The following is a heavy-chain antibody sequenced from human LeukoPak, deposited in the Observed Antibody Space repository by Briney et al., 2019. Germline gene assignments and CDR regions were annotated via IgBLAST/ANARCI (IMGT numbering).Heavy chain of an antibody. CDR2: IYTSGST. D-gene: IGHD3-10*01. CDR1: GGSISSYY. Sequence: SETLSLTCTVSGGSISSYYWSWIRQPAGKGLEWIGRIYTSGSTNYNPSLKSRVAISVDTSKNQFSLRVNSVTAADTAVYFCVGEKSFFGEAIWSQGTLVTVSS. CDR3: VGEKSFFGEAI. J-gene: IGHJ3*02. V-gene: IGHV4-4*07.